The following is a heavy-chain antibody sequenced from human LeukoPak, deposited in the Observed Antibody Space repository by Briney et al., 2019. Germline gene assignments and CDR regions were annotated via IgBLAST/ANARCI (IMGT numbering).Heavy chain of an antibody. J-gene: IGHJ5*02. V-gene: IGHV4-34*01. CDR1: GGSFSGYY. D-gene: IGHD2-2*01. CDR3: ARWRSGMRYQLLSRVDNWFDP. CDR2: INHSGST. Sequence: PSETLSLTCAVYGGSFSGYYWSWIRQPPGKGLEWIGEINHSGSTNYNPSLKSRVTIPVDTSKNQFSLKLSSVTAADTAVYYCARWRSGMRYQLLSRVDNWFDPWGQGTLVTVSS.